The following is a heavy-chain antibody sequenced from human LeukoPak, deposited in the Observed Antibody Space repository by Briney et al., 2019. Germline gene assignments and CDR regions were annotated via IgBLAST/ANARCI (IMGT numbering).Heavy chain of an antibody. Sequence: SETVSLTCTVSGGSISSYYWSWIRQPPGKGLEWIGYIYYSGSTNYNPSLKSRVTISVDTSKNQFSLKLSSVTAADTALYYCARDGYSSSWHKRGAFDIWGQGTMVTVSS. D-gene: IGHD6-13*01. CDR3: ARDGYSSSWHKRGAFDI. V-gene: IGHV4-59*01. CDR2: IYYSGST. J-gene: IGHJ3*02. CDR1: GGSISSYY.